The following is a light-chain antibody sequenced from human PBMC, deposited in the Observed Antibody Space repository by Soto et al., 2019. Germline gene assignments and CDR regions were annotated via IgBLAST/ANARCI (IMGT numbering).Light chain of an antibody. CDR1: QTVGGY. J-gene: IGKJ1*01. CDR2: NTS. Sequence: EIVLTQSPATLSFSPGERATLSCRASQTVGGYLAWYQQKGGQAPRLLIYNTSNRATGIPDRFSGSGSGTDFTLTISRLEPEDFAVYYCQQYGGSPRTFGQGTKVDIK. CDR3: QQYGGSPRT. V-gene: IGKV3-11*01.